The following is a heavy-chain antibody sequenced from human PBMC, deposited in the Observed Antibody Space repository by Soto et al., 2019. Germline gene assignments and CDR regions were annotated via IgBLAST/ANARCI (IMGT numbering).Heavy chain of an antibody. Sequence: SETLSLTCTVSGGSISSSSYSWGWIRQPPGKGLEWIGSIYYSGSTYYNPSLKSRVTISVDTSKNQFSLKLSSVSAADTAVYYCACRRWDYGDYIRSWYFDLWGRGTLVTVSS. D-gene: IGHD4-17*01. J-gene: IGHJ2*01. CDR3: ACRRWDYGDYIRSWYFDL. CDR2: IYYSGST. V-gene: IGHV4-39*01. CDR1: GGSISSSSYS.